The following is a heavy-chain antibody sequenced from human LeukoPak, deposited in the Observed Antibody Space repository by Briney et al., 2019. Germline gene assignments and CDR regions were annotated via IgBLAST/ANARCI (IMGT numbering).Heavy chain of an antibody. CDR1: AFSFSDYW. CDR3: ARTLPGSFFDF. Sequence: PGGSLRLSCVTSAFSFSDYWMHWVRQAPGKGLVWVSRIQSDGTTTYADSVKGRFTLSRGTAKNTFYLQMNSLRAEDTAMYFCARTLPGSFFDFWGQGSLVTVSS. V-gene: IGHV3-74*01. D-gene: IGHD3-10*01. CDR2: IQSDGTTT. J-gene: IGHJ4*02.